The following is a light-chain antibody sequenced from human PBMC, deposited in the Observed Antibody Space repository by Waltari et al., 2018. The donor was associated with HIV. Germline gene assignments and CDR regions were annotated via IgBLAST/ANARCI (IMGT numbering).Light chain of an antibody. V-gene: IGLV2-14*03. J-gene: IGLJ3*02. CDR2: EVS. Sequence: QYALTQPASVSGSPGQSITISCPGTRSDIGGNNYVSWYQQRPGKAPKRMIYEVSNRPSWVSDRFSGSKSCNTASLTISGLQAEDEADYYCSSYTASSTLVVFGGGTKLTVL. CDR1: RSDIGGNNY. CDR3: SSYTASSTLVV.